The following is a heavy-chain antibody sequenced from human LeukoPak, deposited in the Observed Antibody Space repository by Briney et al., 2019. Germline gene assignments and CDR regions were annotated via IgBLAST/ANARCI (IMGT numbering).Heavy chain of an antibody. V-gene: IGHV1-69*16. Sequence: SVKVSCKASGGTFSSYTISWVRQAPGQGLEWMGRIIPILGMANYAQKFQGRVTITTDESTSTAYMELSSLRSEDTAVYYCAREGGYSYGEIDYWGQGTLVTVSS. CDR3: AREGGYSYGEIDY. CDR1: GGTFSSYT. D-gene: IGHD5-18*01. CDR2: IIPILGMA. J-gene: IGHJ4*02.